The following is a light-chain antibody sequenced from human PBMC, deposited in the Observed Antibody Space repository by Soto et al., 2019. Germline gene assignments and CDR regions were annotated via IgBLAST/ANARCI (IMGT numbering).Light chain of an antibody. J-gene: IGKJ1*01. CDR3: QQYDTYWT. Sequence: DIQMTQSPSTLSASVGDRVLITCRASESISNWLAWYQQKPGKAPNLLIYKASSLKSGVPLRFSGSGSGTEFTLTINSLQPDDFATYYCQQYDTYWTFGQGTKV. CDR1: ESISNW. V-gene: IGKV1-5*03. CDR2: KAS.